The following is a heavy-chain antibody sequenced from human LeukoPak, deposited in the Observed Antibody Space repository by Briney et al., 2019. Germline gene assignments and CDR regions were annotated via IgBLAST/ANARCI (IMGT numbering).Heavy chain of an antibody. Sequence: PGGSLRLSCAASGFTFSSYAMSWVRQAPGKGLEWVSAISGSGGSTYYADSVKGRFTISRDNSKNTLYLQMNSLRAEDTAVYYCAKEIGVRGIAPAGAFDIWGRGTMVTVSS. V-gene: IGHV3-23*01. CDR2: ISGSGGST. J-gene: IGHJ3*02. D-gene: IGHD6-13*01. CDR3: AKEIGVRGIAPAGAFDI. CDR1: GFTFSSYA.